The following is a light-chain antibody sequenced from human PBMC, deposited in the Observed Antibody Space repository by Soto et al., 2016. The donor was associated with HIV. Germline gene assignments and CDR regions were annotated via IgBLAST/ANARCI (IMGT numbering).Light chain of an antibody. CDR1: QGISSA. CDR3: QQFEKYPLT. Sequence: AIQLTQSPSSLSASVGDRVTITCRASQGISSALAWYQQKPGKSPKLLIYEASNLEGGVPSRFSGSGSGTDFTLTISSQQPEDCATYYCQQFEKYPLTFGGGTKVEIK. CDR2: EAS. J-gene: IGKJ4*01. V-gene: IGKV1D-13*01.